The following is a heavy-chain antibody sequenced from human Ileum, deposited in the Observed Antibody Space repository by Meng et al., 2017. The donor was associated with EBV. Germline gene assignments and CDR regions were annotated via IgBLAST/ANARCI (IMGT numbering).Heavy chain of an antibody. CDR1: GGSRIVSDR. Sequence: GPGLATASVPSYPTAAGLGGSRIVSDRWFGVCQSRGRGLEWIGEILHSGTTHYYPSLESRVSISLDKTKNQFSLKLNSVTAADTGVYYCALRGYYDIVSGPYRRGPYGMDVWGQGTTVTVSS. CDR3: ALRGYYDIVSGPYRRGPYGMDV. CDR2: ILHSGTT. V-gene: IGHV4-4*02. D-gene: IGHD3-9*01. J-gene: IGHJ6*02.